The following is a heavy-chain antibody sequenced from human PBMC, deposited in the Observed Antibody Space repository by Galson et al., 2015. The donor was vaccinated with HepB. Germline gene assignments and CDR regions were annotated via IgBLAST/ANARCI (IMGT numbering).Heavy chain of an antibody. V-gene: IGHV1-69*06. D-gene: IGHD2-2*01. CDR3: ARGPGGVPAAENWFDP. Sequence: SVKVSCKASGGTFSSYAISWVRQAPGQGLEWMGGIIPIFGTANYAQKFQGRVTITADKSTSTAYMELSSLRSEDTAVYYCARGPGGVPAAENWFDPWGQGTLVTVSS. CDR1: GGTFSSYA. CDR2: IIPIFGTA. J-gene: IGHJ5*02.